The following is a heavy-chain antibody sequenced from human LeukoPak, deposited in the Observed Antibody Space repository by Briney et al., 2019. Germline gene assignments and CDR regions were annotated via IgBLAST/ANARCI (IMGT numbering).Heavy chain of an antibody. CDR1: GFTVSSNY. J-gene: IGHJ4*02. V-gene: IGHV4-4*02. Sequence: TGGSLRLSCAASGFTVSSNYMSWVRQSPGQGLEWIGEISLSGRTNYNPSLQSRVTMSLDESKNQLSLDLASVTAADTAVYYCSRESGAFSPFGYWGQGTLVTVHS. D-gene: IGHD1-26*01. CDR2: ISLSGRT. CDR3: SRESGAFSPFGY.